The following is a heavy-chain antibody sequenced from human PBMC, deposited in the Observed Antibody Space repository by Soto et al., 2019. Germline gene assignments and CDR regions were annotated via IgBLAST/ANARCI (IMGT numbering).Heavy chain of an antibody. Sequence: QVQLQESGPGLVKPSETLSLTCTVSDGSISGYYWSWVRQSPRKGLELIGWIHYGGNTYYNPSLKGRVTISLHTSTSQFSLRLSSVTATDTAVYYGTRLAAVGEFDLWGQGSLVTVSS. CDR2: IHYGGNT. CDR1: DGSISGYY. V-gene: IGHV4-59*08. J-gene: IGHJ5*02. D-gene: IGHD1-26*01. CDR3: TRLAAVGEFDL.